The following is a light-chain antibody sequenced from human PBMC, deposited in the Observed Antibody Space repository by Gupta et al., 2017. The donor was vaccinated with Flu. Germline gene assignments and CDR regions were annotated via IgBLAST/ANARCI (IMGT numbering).Light chain of an antibody. CDR2: ENN. Sequence: KVTISCSGSSSNIGSNYVSWYQQLPGTAPNLLIYENNKRPSGIPDRFSGSRSDTSATLGITGLQTGDEADYYCGTWDNSLSGWVFGGGTKLTVL. CDR1: SSNIGSNY. CDR3: GTWDNSLSGWV. V-gene: IGLV1-51*02. J-gene: IGLJ3*02.